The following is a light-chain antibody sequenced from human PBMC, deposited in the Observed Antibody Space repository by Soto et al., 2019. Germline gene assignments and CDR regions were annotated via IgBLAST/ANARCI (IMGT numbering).Light chain of an antibody. Sequence: EIVLTQSPATLSLSPGERATLSCRASQSVTSSLVWYQQKPGQSPRLLMYDASNRATDIPARFSGSGSGTDLTLTISSLETEDSAVYYCQQRSTWPRTFGGGTKVEIK. J-gene: IGKJ4*01. V-gene: IGKV3-11*01. CDR1: QSVTSS. CDR2: DAS. CDR3: QQRSTWPRT.